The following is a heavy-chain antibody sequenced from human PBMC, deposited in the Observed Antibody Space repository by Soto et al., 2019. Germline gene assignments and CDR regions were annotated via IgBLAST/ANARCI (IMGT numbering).Heavy chain of an antibody. CDR1: GFTFSSYA. CDR3: ARRGDSYYYYGMDV. Sequence: PGGSLRLSCAASGFTFSSYAMHWVRQAPGKGLEWVAVISYDGSNKYYADSVKGRFTISRDNSKNTLYLQMNSLRAEDTAVYYCARRGDSYYYYGMDVWGQGTTVTVSS. J-gene: IGHJ6*02. CDR2: ISYDGSNK. V-gene: IGHV3-30-3*01. D-gene: IGHD3-16*01.